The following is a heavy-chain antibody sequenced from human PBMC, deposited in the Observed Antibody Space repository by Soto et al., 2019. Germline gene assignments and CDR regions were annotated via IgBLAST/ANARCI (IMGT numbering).Heavy chain of an antibody. J-gene: IGHJ6*02. CDR2: ISAYNGNT. D-gene: IGHD6-6*01. CDR1: GYTFTSYG. CDR3: AGSEADSYSSSGYYGMDV. Sequence: ASVKVSCKASGYTFTSYGISWVRQAPGQGLEWMGWISAYNGNTNYAQKLQGRVTMTTDTSTSTAYMELRSLRSDDTAVYYCAGSEADSYSSSGYYGMDVWGQGTTVTVSS. V-gene: IGHV1-18*04.